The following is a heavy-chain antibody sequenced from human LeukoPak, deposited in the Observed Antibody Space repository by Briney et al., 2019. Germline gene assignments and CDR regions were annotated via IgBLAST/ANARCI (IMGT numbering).Heavy chain of an antibody. J-gene: IGHJ4*02. CDR1: GFTFSSYW. CDR2: IKQDGSEK. V-gene: IGHV3-7*01. Sequence: GGPLGLPWAALGFTFSSYWLSWVGQAPGKGLEWVPNIKQDGSEKYYVDSVKGRFTISRDNAKNSLYLQMNSLRAEDTAVYYCARDTRIFGVVRGTDYWGQGTLVTVSS. D-gene: IGHD3-3*01. CDR3: ARDTRIFGVVRGTDY.